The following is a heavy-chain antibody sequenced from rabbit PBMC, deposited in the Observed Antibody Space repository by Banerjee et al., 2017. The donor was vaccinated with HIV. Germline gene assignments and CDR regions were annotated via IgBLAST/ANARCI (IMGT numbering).Heavy chain of an antibody. CDR1: GFDFSSNA. D-gene: IGHD1-1*01. V-gene: IGHV1S45*01. Sequence: QEQLEESGGGLVQPGGSLTLTCTASGFDFSSNAMCWVRQAPGKGLEWIACIYTGSWGSTYYASWAKGRFTISKTSSTTVTLQMTGLTAADTATYFCARDFGGYYRLDLWGPGTLVTVS. CDR3: ARDFGGYYRLDL. J-gene: IGHJ3*01. CDR2: IYTGSWGST.